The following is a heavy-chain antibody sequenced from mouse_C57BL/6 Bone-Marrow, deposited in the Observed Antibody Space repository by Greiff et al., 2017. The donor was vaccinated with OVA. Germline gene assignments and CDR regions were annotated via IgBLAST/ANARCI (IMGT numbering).Heavy chain of an antibody. J-gene: IGHJ2*01. V-gene: IGHV5-12*01. Sequence: DVHLVESGGGLVQPGGSLKLSCAASGFTFSDYYMYWVRQTPEKRLEWVAYISNGGGSTYYPDTVKGRFTISRNNAKNTLYLQMSRLKSEDTAMYYCARHTTVVARGFDYWGQGTTLTVSS. CDR2: ISNGGGST. CDR1: GFTFSDYY. CDR3: ARHTTVVARGFDY. D-gene: IGHD1-1*01.